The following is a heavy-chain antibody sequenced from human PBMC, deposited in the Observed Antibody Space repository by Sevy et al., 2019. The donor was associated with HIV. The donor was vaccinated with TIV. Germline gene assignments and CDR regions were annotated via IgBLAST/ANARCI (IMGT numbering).Heavy chain of an antibody. Sequence: SETLSLTCTVSGGSISSSSYYWGWIRQPPGKGLEWIGSIYYSGSTYYNPSLKNRVTISVDTSKNQFSLKLSSVTAADTAVYYCAGLGYCSSTSCYGAYYYCMDVWGQGTTVTVSS. CDR3: AGLGYCSSTSCYGAYYYCMDV. V-gene: IGHV4-39*01. J-gene: IGHJ6*02. CDR2: IYYSGST. CDR1: GGSISSSSYY. D-gene: IGHD2-2*01.